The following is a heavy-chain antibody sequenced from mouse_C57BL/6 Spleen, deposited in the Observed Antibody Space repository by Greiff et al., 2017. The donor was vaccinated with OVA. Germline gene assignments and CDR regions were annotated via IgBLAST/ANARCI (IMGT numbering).Heavy chain of an antibody. V-gene: IGHV1-81*01. Sequence: QVQLQQSGAELARPGASVKLSCKASGYTFTSYGISWVKQRTGQGLEWIGEIYPRSGNTYYNEKFKGKATLTADKSSSTAYMELRSLTSEDSAVYVCALIYDGYPGWFAYWGQGTLVTVSA. J-gene: IGHJ3*01. CDR3: ALIYDGYPGWFAY. D-gene: IGHD2-3*01. CDR1: GYTFTSYG. CDR2: IYPRSGNT.